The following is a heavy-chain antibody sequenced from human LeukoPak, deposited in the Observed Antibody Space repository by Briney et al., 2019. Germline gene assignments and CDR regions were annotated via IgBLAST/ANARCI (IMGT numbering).Heavy chain of an antibody. CDR2: IYYSGST. J-gene: IGHJ5*02. CDR1: GGSISSSSYY. V-gene: IGHV4-39*07. CDR3: ARRRRLTTYYYDSSGLNWFDP. Sequence: SETLSLTCTVSGGSISSSSYYWGWIRQPPGKGLEWIGSIYYSGSTYYNPSLKSRVTISVDTSKNQFSLKLSSVTAADTAVYYCARRRRLTTYYYDSSGLNWFDPWGQGTLVTVSS. D-gene: IGHD3-22*01.